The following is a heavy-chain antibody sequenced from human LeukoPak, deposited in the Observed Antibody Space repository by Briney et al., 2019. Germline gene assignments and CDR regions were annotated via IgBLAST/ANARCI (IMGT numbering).Heavy chain of an antibody. J-gene: IGHJ5*02. CDR3: ARGRLTFGGVIDNWFDP. D-gene: IGHD3-16*02. CDR1: GGSISSSNW. V-gene: IGHV4-4*02. Sequence: SETLSLTCAVSGGSISSSNWWSWARQPPGKGLEWIGEIHHSGTTNYNPSLKSRVTISVDKSKNQFSLNLISVTAADTAVYYCARGRLTFGGVIDNWFDPWGQGTLVTVSS. CDR2: IHHSGTT.